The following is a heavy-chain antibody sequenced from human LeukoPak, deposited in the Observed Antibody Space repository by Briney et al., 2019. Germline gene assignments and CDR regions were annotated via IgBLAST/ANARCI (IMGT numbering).Heavy chain of an antibody. V-gene: IGHV4-59*08. CDR1: GGSISNYY. CDR2: ISDSGST. D-gene: IGHD6-13*01. CDR3: ARRFEYTSSWYKCYGMDV. J-gene: IGHJ6*02. Sequence: PSETLSLTCTVSGGSISNYYWSWIRQPPMKGLEWIGYISDSGSTKYNPSLKSRVTISVDTSKNQFSLKLSSVTAADTAVYYCARRFEYTSSWYKCYGMDVWGQGTTVTVSS.